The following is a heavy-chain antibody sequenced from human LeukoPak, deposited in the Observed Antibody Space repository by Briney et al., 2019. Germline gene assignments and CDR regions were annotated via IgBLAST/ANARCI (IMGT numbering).Heavy chain of an antibody. D-gene: IGHD3-10*01. J-gene: IGHJ4*02. CDR1: GGSISSGSYY. CDR3: AREGFGELSFDY. V-gene: IGHV4-61*02. CDR2: IYTSGST. Sequence: PSETLSLTCTVSGGSISSGSYYWSWIRQPAGKGLEWIGRIYTSGSTNYNPSLKSRVTISVDTSKNQFSLKLSSVTAADTAVYYCAREGFGELSFDYWGQGTLVTVSS.